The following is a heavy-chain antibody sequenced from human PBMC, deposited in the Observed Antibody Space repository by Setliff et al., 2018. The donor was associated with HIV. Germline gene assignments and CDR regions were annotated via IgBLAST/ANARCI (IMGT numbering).Heavy chain of an antibody. CDR2: INPKSGGT. J-gene: IGHJ4*02. D-gene: IGHD3-22*01. CDR3: ARRYYYDSSGYYQFDY. V-gene: IGHV1-2*02. CDR1: GGPFTSSS. Sequence: ASVKVSCKASGGPFTSSSIGWVRQAPGQGLEWMGWINPKSGGTNYAQKFQGRVTMTRDTSTSTVYMELSSLRSEDTAVYYCARRYYYDSSGYYQFDYWGQGTLVTVSS.